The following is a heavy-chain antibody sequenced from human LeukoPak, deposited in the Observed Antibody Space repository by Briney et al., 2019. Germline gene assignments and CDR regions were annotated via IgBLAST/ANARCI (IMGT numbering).Heavy chain of an antibody. V-gene: IGHV4-4*07. CDR2: IYTSGST. CDR1: GGSISSYY. D-gene: IGHD3-3*01. J-gene: IGHJ3*02. Sequence: SETLSLTCTVSGGSISSYYWSWIRQPAGKGLEWIGRIYTSGSTNYNPSLKSRVTISVDTSKNQFSLKLSSVTAADTAVYYCARQEEGDFWSGHSRGWAFDIWGQGTMVTVSS. CDR3: ARQEEGDFWSGHSRGWAFDI.